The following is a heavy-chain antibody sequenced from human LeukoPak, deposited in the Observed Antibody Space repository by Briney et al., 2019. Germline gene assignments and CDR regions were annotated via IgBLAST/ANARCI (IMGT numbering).Heavy chain of an antibody. J-gene: IGHJ4*02. D-gene: IGHD1-1*01. Sequence: GSSVKVSCNASVYTCSTCDINWGRQATGQGLEWMGWMNPNSGNTGFAHKFQGRVPMNRDTSISTAYMELSRLRSEDTAVYSCARVLGSISHWGQGTLVTVSS. CDR3: ARVLGSISH. V-gene: IGHV1-8*01. CDR1: VYTCSTCD. CDR2: MNPNSGNT.